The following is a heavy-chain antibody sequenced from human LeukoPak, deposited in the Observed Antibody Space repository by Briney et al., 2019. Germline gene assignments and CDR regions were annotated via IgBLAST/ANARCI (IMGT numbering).Heavy chain of an antibody. CDR2: FNPNSGGT. J-gene: IGHJ3*02. D-gene: IGHD3-10*01. CDR3: ARATAFLLWFGELMGAFDI. CDR1: GYTFTAYV. Sequence: VSLKLSCKAAGYTFTAYVMTSVVQAPRPGVGWMGWFNPNSGGTNYAQKFQGRVTMTRDTSISTAYMELSRLRSDDTAVYYCARATAFLLWFGELMGAFDIWGQGTMVTVSS. V-gene: IGHV1-2*02.